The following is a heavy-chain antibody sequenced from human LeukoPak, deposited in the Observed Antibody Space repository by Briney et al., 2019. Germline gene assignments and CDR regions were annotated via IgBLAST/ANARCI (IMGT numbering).Heavy chain of an antibody. J-gene: IGHJ6*03. Sequence: GGSLRLSCAASGFTFSSYSMNWVRQAPGKGLEWVSYISSSSSSTIYYADSVKGRFTISRDNAKNSLYLQMNSLRAEDTAVYYCARGLVQVYGLLPPDFSYYYMDVWGKGTTVTVSS. V-gene: IGHV3-48*01. D-gene: IGHD6-19*01. CDR1: GFTFSSYS. CDR2: ISSSSSSTI. CDR3: ARGLVQVYGLLPPDFSYYYMDV.